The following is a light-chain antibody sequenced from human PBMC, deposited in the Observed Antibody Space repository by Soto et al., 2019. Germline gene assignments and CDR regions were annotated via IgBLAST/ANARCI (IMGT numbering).Light chain of an antibody. CDR2: GAS. V-gene: IGKV1-12*01. J-gene: IGKJ1*01. Sequence: EIVMTQSPATVSASAGERATITCRASQDVSSYLAWYQQKPGKAPRLIIFGASSLQSGVPSRFSGSGSGTDFTLTISSLEPEDFAPYYCQQGSSLPWTFGQGTKVEIK. CDR3: QQGSSLPWT. CDR1: QDVSSY.